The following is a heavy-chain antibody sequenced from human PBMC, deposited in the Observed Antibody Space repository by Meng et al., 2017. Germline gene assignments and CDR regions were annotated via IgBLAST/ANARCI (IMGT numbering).Heavy chain of an antibody. CDR2: ISYDGSNK. CDR3: ARGEASDY. CDR1: GFALSSYA. Sequence: QGRGVGSGGGVVQPGRSLRLSCAASGFALSSYAMHWVRQAPGKGLEWVAVISYDGSNKYYADSVKGRFTISRDNSKNSLYLQMNSLRAEDTAVYYCARGEASDYWGQGTLVTVSS. J-gene: IGHJ4*02. V-gene: IGHV3-30*01.